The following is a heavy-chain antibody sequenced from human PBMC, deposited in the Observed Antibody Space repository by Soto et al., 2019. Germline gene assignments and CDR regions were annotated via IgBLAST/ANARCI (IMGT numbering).Heavy chain of an antibody. Sequence: ASVKVSCKASGYTFTSYGISWVRQAPGQGLEWMGWISAYNGNTNYAQKLQGRVTMTTDTSTSTAYMELRSLRSDDTAENYCERDSIFLLPAPFANPFHYCGQEILVTVS. CDR2: ISAYNGNT. CDR1: GYTFTSYG. CDR3: ERDSIFLLPAPFANPFHY. V-gene: IGHV1-18*01. J-gene: IGHJ4*02. D-gene: IGHD3-22*01.